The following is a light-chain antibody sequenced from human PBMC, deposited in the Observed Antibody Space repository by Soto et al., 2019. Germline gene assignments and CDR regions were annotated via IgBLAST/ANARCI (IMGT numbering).Light chain of an antibody. CDR2: EVT. CDR1: SSDVGTYNY. V-gene: IGLV2-8*01. CDR3: SSYAGSNNFVV. J-gene: IGLJ2*01. Sequence: QSVLTQPPSASGSLGQSVTISCTGSSSDVGTYNYVSWYQQYPGKAPKLMIYEVTKRPSGVPDRFSGSKSGNTASLTVSGLQADDEAEYYCSSYAGSNNFVVFGGGTKLTVL.